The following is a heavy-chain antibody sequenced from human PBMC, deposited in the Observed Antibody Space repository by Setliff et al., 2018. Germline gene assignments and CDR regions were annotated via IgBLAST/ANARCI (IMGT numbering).Heavy chain of an antibody. Sequence: SETLSLTCAVSGGSISSGNWWTWVRQPPGKGLEWIGEIYHSGSTNYKPSLKSRVTISVDKSKNQFSLKLTSVTAADTAVYYCARGVVAAFMDVWGKGTTVTVS. J-gene: IGHJ6*03. CDR1: GGSISSGNW. CDR3: ARGVVAAFMDV. D-gene: IGHD2-15*01. V-gene: IGHV4-4*02. CDR2: IYHSGST.